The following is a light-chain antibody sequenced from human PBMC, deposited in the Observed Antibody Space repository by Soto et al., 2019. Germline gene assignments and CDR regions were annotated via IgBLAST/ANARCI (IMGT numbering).Light chain of an antibody. V-gene: IGKV1-39*01. Sequence: DIQMTQSPSSLSASVADRATITCRASQSISSYLDWYQQKPGKAPELLIYAASTLQSGVPSRFSGSGSGTDFTLTISCPQSEDFATYYCQQYYSFPITFGQGTRLEIK. CDR3: QQYYSFPIT. CDR2: AAS. CDR1: QSISSY. J-gene: IGKJ5*01.